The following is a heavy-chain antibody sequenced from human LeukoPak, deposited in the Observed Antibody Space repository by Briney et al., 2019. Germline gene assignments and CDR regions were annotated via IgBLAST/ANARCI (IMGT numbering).Heavy chain of an antibody. V-gene: IGHV3-64D*09. Sequence: PGGSLRLSCSVSGFTFNSYAIHWVRQAPGKGLEYVSSIGTNGISTYYADSVTGRFTISRDNSKNSLYLQMSSLRAEDTAVYYCVKGQEVVYAPTFDYWGQGTLVTVSS. CDR1: GFTFNSYA. D-gene: IGHD2-8*02. CDR3: VKGQEVVYAPTFDY. J-gene: IGHJ4*02. CDR2: IGTNGIST.